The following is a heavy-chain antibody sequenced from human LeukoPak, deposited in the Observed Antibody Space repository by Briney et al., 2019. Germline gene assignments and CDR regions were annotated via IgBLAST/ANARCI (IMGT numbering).Heavy chain of an antibody. D-gene: IGHD6-13*01. V-gene: IGHV4-34*01. CDR3: ASGAAGTTSIGYYYYYMDV. Sequence: SETLSLTCAVYGGSFSGYYWSWIRQPPGKGLEWIGEINHSGSANYNPSLKSRVTISVDTSKNQFSLKLSSVTAADTAVYYCASGAAGTTSIGYYYYYMDVWGKGTTVTVSS. CDR2: INHSGSA. J-gene: IGHJ6*03. CDR1: GGSFSGYY.